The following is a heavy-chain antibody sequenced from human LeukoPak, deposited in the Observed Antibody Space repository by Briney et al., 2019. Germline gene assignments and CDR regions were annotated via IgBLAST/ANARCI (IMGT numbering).Heavy chain of an antibody. V-gene: IGHV3-30*18. D-gene: IGHD6-19*01. Sequence: GGSLRLSCAASGFTFSSYGMHWVRQAPGKGLEWVAVISYDRSNKYYADSVKGRFTISRDNSKNTLYLQMNSLRAEDTAVYYCAKDTSGWYMTFDYWGQGTLVTVSS. CDR3: AKDTSGWYMTFDY. J-gene: IGHJ4*02. CDR1: GFTFSSYG. CDR2: ISYDRSNK.